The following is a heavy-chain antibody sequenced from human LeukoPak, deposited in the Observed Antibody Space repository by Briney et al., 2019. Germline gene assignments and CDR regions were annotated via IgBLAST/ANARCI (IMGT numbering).Heavy chain of an antibody. CDR1: GYTLTELS. Sequence: ASVKVSCKVSGYTLTELSMHWVRQPPGKGLEWMGGFDPEDGETIYAQKFQGRVTMTEDTSTDTAYMELSSLRSEDTAVYYCATVRDCSGGSCLYWYFDLWGRGTLVTVSS. J-gene: IGHJ2*01. CDR3: ATVRDCSGGSCLYWYFDL. CDR2: FDPEDGET. V-gene: IGHV1-24*01. D-gene: IGHD2-15*01.